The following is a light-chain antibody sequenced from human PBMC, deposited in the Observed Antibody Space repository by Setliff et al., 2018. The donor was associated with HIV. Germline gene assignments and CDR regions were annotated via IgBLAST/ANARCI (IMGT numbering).Light chain of an antibody. V-gene: IGLV2-14*01. CDR3: SSYTTNTTFA. CDR1: SSDVGNYNY. J-gene: IGLJ1*01. Sequence: QSVLTQPASVSGSPGQSITISCTGTSSDVGNYNYVSWYQQHPGKAPKLMIYEVTYRPSGVSNRFSGSKSGNTASLTISGLQAEDEADYYCSSYTTNTTFAFGTGTKVTVL. CDR2: EVT.